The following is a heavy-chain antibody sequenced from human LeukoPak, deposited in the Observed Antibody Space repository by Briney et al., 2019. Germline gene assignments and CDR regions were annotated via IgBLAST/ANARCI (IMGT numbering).Heavy chain of an antibody. V-gene: IGHV5-51*01. J-gene: IGHJ4*02. CDR3: ARHSNDYCDH. Sequence: GESLKISCKGSGYSFADYWIGWVRQMPGKGLEWMGIIYPGDSATRYSPSFQGQVTISADESINTAYLQWSSLKASDTAMYYCARHSNDYCDHWGQGTLVTVSS. CDR2: IYPGDSAT. D-gene: IGHD2-2*01. CDR1: GYSFADYW.